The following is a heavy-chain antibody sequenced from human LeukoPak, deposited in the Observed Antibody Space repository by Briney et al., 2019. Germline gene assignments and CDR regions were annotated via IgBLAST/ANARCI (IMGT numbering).Heavy chain of an antibody. J-gene: IGHJ5*02. V-gene: IGHV3-23*01. CDR3: AKVGSSGWYSP. Sequence: GGSLRLSCAASGVTFSSYAMSWVRQAPGKGLEWVSAISGSGGSTYYADSVKGRFTISRDNSKNTLYLQMNSLRAEDTAVYYCAKVGSSGWYSPWGQGTLVTVSS. CDR1: GVTFSSYA. CDR2: ISGSGGST. D-gene: IGHD6-19*01.